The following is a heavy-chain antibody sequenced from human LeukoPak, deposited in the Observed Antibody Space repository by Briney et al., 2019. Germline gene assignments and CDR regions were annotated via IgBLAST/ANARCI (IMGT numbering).Heavy chain of an antibody. J-gene: IGHJ4*02. V-gene: IGHV4-59*01. CDR2: MYYSGST. CDR3: ARGRYGQPFDY. CDR1: GGSISSYY. Sequence: SETLSLTCTVSGGSISSYYWSWIRQPPGKGLEWIGYMYYSGSTNYDPSLKSRVTISVDTSKNQFSLKLSSVTAADTAVYYCARGRYGQPFDYWGQGTLVTASS. D-gene: IGHD5-18*01.